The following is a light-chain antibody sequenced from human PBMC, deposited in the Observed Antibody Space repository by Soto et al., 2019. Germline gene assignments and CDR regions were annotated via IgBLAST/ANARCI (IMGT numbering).Light chain of an antibody. V-gene: IGKV3-20*01. Sequence: IVLTQSPVTLSLSPGERATLSCRASQSVSNNYLAWYQQKPGQAHRLLIYGAYSRATGIQDRFSGSGSGTDVTLTIRRLEPEEFAVYYCKQYGSSPWTFGQGTKVDIK. CDR1: QSVSNNY. J-gene: IGKJ1*01. CDR2: GAY. CDR3: KQYGSSPWT.